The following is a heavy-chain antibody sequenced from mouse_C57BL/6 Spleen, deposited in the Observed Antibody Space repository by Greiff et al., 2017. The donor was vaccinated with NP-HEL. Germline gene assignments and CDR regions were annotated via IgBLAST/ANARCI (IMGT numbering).Heavy chain of an antibody. D-gene: IGHD1-1*02. J-gene: IGHJ2*01. CDR2: IRNKANGYTT. V-gene: IGHV7-3*01. Sequence: EVKLMESGGGLVQPGGSLSLSCAASGFTFTDYYMSWVRQPPGKALEWLGFIRNKANGYTTEYSASVKGRFTISRANSQRILYLQLKAQGAADSAADSGASYNYGGLYYFDYWGQGTTLTVSS. CDR3: ASYNYGGLYYFDY. CDR1: GFTFTDYY.